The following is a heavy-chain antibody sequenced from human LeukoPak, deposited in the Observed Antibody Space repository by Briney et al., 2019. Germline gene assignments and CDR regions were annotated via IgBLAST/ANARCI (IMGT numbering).Heavy chain of an antibody. CDR3: ARDNYYDSSGYLSAFDI. J-gene: IGHJ3*02. CDR1: GGSISSYY. Sequence: SETLSLTCTVSGGSISSYYWSWIRQPPGKGLEWIGSIYHSGSTYYNPSLKSRVTISVDTSKNQFSLKLSSVTAADTAVYYCARDNYYDSSGYLSAFDIWGQGTMVTVSS. V-gene: IGHV4-38-2*02. D-gene: IGHD3-22*01. CDR2: IYHSGST.